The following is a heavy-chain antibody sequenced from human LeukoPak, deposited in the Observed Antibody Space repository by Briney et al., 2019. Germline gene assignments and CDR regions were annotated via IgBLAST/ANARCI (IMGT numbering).Heavy chain of an antibody. V-gene: IGHV5-51*01. CDR2: IFPGDSDT. J-gene: IGHJ5*02. CDR3: ARSRGDNNWFDP. CDR1: GYTFSRYW. Sequence: GESLKISCEASGYTFSRYWIGWVRQTPGKGLEWMGIIFPGDSDTRYTPSFEGQVTISAATSTSTAYLQWSSLKDSDSAMYYCARSRGDNNWFDPWGQGTLVSVSS. D-gene: IGHD7-27*01.